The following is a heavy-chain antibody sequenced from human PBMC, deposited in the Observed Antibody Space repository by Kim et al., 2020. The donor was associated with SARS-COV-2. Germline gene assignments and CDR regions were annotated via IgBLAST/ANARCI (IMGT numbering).Heavy chain of an antibody. V-gene: IGHV3-23*05. J-gene: IGHJ3*01. Sequence: YADSVKGQFTISRDNSKNMVYMQMNSLRAEDTAVYYCAKKYTRDWRAFDFWGQGIMVTVSS. D-gene: IGHD2-2*02. CDR3: AKKYTRDWRAFDF.